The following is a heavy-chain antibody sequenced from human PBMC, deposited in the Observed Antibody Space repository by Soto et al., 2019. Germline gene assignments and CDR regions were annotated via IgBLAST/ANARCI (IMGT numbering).Heavy chain of an antibody. J-gene: IGHJ4*02. CDR1: GGSFSGYY. CDR2: INHSGST. Sequence: PSETLSLTGAVYGGSFSGYYWSWIRQPPGKGLEWIGEINHSGSTNYNPSLKSRGTISVDTSKNQFSLKLISVTTADTAVYSCAREGNLGRWIQPLDSWGQGTLVTVSS. V-gene: IGHV4-34*01. D-gene: IGHD2-2*03. CDR3: AREGNLGRWIQPLDS.